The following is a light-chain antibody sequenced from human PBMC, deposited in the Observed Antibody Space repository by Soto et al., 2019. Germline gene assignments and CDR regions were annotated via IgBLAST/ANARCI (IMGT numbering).Light chain of an antibody. CDR1: SSDVGSYNL. CDR3: CSYAGSSTFFYV. J-gene: IGLJ1*01. CDR2: EGS. Sequence: QSVLTHPASVSGPPGQSITISCTGTSSDVGSYNLVSWYQQHPGKAPKLMIYEGSKRPSGVSNRSSGSKSGNTASLTISGLQAEDEADYYCCSYAGSSTFFYVLGTGTKVTVL. V-gene: IGLV2-23*03.